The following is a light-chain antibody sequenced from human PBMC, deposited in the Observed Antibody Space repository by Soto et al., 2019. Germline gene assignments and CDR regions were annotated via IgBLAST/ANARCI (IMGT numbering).Light chain of an antibody. CDR1: SSDVGGYNY. CDR3: SSYTSSSTLVYV. J-gene: IGLJ1*01. Sequence: QSVLTQPASVSGSPGQSITISCTGTSSDVGGYNYVSWYQQHPGKAPKLMIYDVSNRPSGVSNRFSGSKSGNTASLAISGLQGDDEADYYCSSYTSSSTLVYVFGSGTKLNVL. V-gene: IGLV2-14*01. CDR2: DVS.